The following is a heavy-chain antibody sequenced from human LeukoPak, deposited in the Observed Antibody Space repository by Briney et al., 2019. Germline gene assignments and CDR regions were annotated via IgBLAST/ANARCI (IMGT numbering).Heavy chain of an antibody. V-gene: IGHV1-3*01. D-gene: IGHD5-12*01. J-gene: IGHJ4*02. CDR2: INAGNGNT. CDR1: GYTFTSYA. CDR3: ARGVATNRYYFDY. Sequence: ASVTVSCRASGYTFTSYAMHWVRQAPGQRLEWMGWINAGNGNTKYSQKFQGRVTITRDTSASTAYMELSSLRSEDTAVYSCARGVATNRYYFDYWGQGTLVTVSS.